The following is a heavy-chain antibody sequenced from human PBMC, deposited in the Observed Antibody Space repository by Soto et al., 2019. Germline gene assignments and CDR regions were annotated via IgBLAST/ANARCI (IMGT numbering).Heavy chain of an antibody. V-gene: IGHV3-7*05. CDR3: ARDRGRGYSYGFSY. CDR2: IKQDGSEK. D-gene: IGHD5-18*01. CDR1: GFTFSSYW. J-gene: IGHJ4*02. Sequence: EVQLVESGGGLVQPGGSLRLSCAASGFTFSSYWMSWVRQAPGKGLEWVANIKQDGSEKYYVDSVKGRFTISRDNAKNSLYLQMNSLRAEDTAVYYCARDRGRGYSYGFSYWGQGTLVTVSS.